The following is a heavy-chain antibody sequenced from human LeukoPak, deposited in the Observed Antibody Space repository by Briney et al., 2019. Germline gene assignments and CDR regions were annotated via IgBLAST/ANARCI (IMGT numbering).Heavy chain of an antibody. CDR2: MNQDGSQK. CDR3: VRDHTNRFDY. J-gene: IGHJ4*02. Sequence: GGSLRLSCAASGFTFSSHWMSWVRQAPGKGLEWVANMNQDGSQKYYVDSVKGRFTISRDNAKNSLYLQMNSLRDEDTAVYYCVRDHTNRFDYWGQGTLVTVSS. D-gene: IGHD1-14*01. CDR1: GFTFSSHW. V-gene: IGHV3-7*03.